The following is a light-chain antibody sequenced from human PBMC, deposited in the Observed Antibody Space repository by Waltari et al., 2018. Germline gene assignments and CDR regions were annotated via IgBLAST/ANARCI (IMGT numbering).Light chain of an antibody. CDR3: KFRSISVWV. CDR2: YKTDSNK. Sequence: ESPPRTPPNYKTDSNKAQASGVPGRFSGSKAASATSGVLLISGPQAEDEADYYSKFRSISVWVFGGGTRLTVL. V-gene: IGLV5-37*01. J-gene: IGLJ3*02.